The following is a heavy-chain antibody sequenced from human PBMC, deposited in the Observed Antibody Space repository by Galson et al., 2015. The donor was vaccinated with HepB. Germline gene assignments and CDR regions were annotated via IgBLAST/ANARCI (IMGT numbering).Heavy chain of an antibody. J-gene: IGHJ4*02. D-gene: IGHD1-26*01. V-gene: IGHV3-30*04. CDR3: AKVIGGRYYPRFDY. CDR2: ISYDGSNK. CDR1: GFSFTYFP. Sequence: SLRLSCAASGFSFTYFPMHWVRQAPGKGLEWVAGISYDGSNKYYADSVKGRFTISRDDSKNTLYLQMHSLRAEDTAVYYCAKVIGGRYYPRFDYWGQGTLVTVSS.